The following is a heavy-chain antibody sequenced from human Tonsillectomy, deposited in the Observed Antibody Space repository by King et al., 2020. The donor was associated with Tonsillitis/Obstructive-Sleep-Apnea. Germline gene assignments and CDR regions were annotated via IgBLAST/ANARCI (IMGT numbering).Heavy chain of an antibody. CDR2: INPSGGSI. V-gene: IGHV1-46*01. J-gene: IGHJ3*02. D-gene: IGHD3-10*01. Sequence: MQLVQSGAEVKKPGASVKVSCKASGYTFTSYYMHWVRQAPGQGLEWMGIINPSGGSISYAQKFQGRVTMTRDTSTSTVYMELSSLRSEDTAVYYCARGGYYGSGSYSAFDIWGQGTMVTVSS. CDR3: ARGGYYGSGSYSAFDI. CDR1: GYTFTSYY.